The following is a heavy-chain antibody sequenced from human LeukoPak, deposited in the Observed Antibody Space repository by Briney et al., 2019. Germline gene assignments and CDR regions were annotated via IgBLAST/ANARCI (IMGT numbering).Heavy chain of an antibody. J-gene: IGHJ5*02. CDR2: IYYSGST. V-gene: IGHV4-61*01. D-gene: IGHD2-15*01. CDR1: GGSVSSGSYY. Sequence: PSETLSLTCTVSGGSVSSGSYYWSWIRQPPGKGLEWIGYIYYSGSTNYNPSLKSRVTISVDTSKNQFSLKLSSVTAADTAVYYCARDIFKGTNWFDPWGQGTLVTVSS. CDR3: ARDIFKGTNWFDP.